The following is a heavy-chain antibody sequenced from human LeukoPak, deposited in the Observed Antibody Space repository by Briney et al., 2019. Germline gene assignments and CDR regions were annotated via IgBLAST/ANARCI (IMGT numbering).Heavy chain of an antibody. J-gene: IGHJ3*02. CDR1: GYTFTSYG. CDR3: ARDGGRYCSGGSCYRAGAFDI. CDR2: ISAYNGNT. Sequence: ASVKVSCKASGYTFTSYGISWVRQAPGQGLEWMGWISAYNGNTNYAQKLQGRVTMTTDTSTSTAYMELRSLRSDDPAVYYCARDGGRYCSGGSCYRAGAFDIWGQGTMVTVSS. D-gene: IGHD2-15*01. V-gene: IGHV1-18*01.